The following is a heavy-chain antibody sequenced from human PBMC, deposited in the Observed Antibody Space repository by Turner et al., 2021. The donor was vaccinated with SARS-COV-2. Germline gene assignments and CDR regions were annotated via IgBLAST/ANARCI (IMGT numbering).Heavy chain of an antibody. V-gene: IGHV4-39*01. Sequence: QLQLQESGPGLVKPSETLSLTCTVSGGSISSSPYYWGWHRQPPGKGLEWIGSIYYSGSTYYNPSLKSRVTISVDTSKNQFSLKLSSVTAADTAVYYCARRSEGYYGSGSHWFDPWGQGTLVTVSS. CDR2: IYYSGST. CDR3: ARRSEGYYGSGSHWFDP. D-gene: IGHD3-10*01. J-gene: IGHJ5*02. CDR1: GGSISSSPYY.